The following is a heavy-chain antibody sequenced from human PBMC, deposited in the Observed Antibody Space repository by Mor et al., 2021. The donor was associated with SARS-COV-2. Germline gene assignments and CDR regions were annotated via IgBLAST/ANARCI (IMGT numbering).Heavy chain of an antibody. J-gene: IGHJ4*02. CDR3: AKDMHSSGWYYFDY. D-gene: IGHD6-19*01. Sequence: WVSLISWDCGITYYADSVKGRFTISRDNSKNSLYLQMNSLRAEDTALYYCAKDMHSSGWYYFDYWGQG. CDR2: ISWDCGIT. V-gene: IGHV3-43D*04.